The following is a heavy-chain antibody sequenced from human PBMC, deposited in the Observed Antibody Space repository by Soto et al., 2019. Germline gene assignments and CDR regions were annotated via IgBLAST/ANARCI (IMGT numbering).Heavy chain of an antibody. Sequence: RASVKVSCKSSGYTFIGFSLHWLRQAPGQGLEWMGWINPKNGDTYYAQKFQGRVTMTRDTSINTVYMELNSLKSDDTAVYYCSKGRWTVGHCSGGSCYDGMDVWGQGTTVTVSS. CDR2: INPKNGDT. V-gene: IGHV1-2*02. CDR1: GYTFIGFS. D-gene: IGHD2-15*01. CDR3: SKGRWTVGHCSGGSCYDGMDV. J-gene: IGHJ6*02.